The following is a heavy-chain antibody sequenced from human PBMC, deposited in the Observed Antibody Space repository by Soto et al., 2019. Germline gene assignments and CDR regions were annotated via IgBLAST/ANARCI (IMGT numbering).Heavy chain of an antibody. V-gene: IGHV3-23*01. Sequence: GSLRLSCAASGFTVSSYAMSWVRQAPGKGLEWVSAISGSGGSTYYADSVKGRFTISRDNSKNTLYLQMNSLRAEDTAVYYCAKGRLRFLEWSPDYWGQGTLVTVSS. CDR1: GFTVSSYA. CDR2: ISGSGGST. J-gene: IGHJ4*02. D-gene: IGHD3-3*01. CDR3: AKGRLRFLEWSPDY.